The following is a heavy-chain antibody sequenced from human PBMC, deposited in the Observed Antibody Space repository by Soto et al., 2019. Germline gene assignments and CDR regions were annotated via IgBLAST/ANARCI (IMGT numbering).Heavy chain of an antibody. CDR3: ARRRGKYYDILSEGRLFDY. J-gene: IGHJ4*02. D-gene: IGHD3-9*01. CDR2: IYYSGST. CDR1: GGSISSSSYY. V-gene: IGHV4-39*01. Sequence: QLQLQESGPGLVKPSETLSLTCTVSGGSISSSSYYWGWIRQPPGKGLEWIGSIYYSGSTYYNPSLKSRVTISVDTSKNQFSLKLSSVTAADTAVYYCARRRGKYYDILSEGRLFDYWGQGTLVTVSS.